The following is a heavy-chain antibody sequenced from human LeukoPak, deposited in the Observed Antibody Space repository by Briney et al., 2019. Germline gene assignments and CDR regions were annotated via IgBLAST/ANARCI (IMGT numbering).Heavy chain of an antibody. D-gene: IGHD4-23*01. J-gene: IGHJ6*03. Sequence: SETLSLTCSVSGGSISDSSYYWALIRQPPGKGLEWIGSIYYSGSIYYNPSLQSRVSMSVDTSRNQFSLKLSSVTAADTAVYYCARLHYGGNYGYYYYYMDVWGKGTTVTISS. CDR3: ARLHYGGNYGYYYYYMDV. CDR1: GGSISDSSYY. V-gene: IGHV4-39*01. CDR2: IYYSGSI.